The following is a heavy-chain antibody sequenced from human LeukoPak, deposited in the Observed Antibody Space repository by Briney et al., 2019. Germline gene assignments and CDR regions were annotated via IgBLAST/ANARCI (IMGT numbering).Heavy chain of an antibody. D-gene: IGHD3-22*01. Sequence: ASVKVSCKASGYTFTNYYMFWVRQAPGQGLEWMGIINPSGVTTNLAQKFQGRVTLTRDTSTNTVFMELTGLTSEDTALYYCARGYDSLGYYIDYWGQGTLVTVSS. CDR1: GYTFTNYY. V-gene: IGHV1-46*01. CDR2: INPSGVTT. CDR3: ARGYDSLGYYIDY. J-gene: IGHJ4*02.